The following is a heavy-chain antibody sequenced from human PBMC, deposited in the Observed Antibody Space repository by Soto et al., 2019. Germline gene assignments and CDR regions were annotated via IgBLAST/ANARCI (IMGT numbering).Heavy chain of an antibody. V-gene: IGHV3-33*01. CDR3: ARDSRIALADEGAFDY. CDR2: IWHDGSNK. D-gene: IGHD2-21*01. J-gene: IGHJ4*02. Sequence: QVQLVESGGGVVQPGNSLRLSCAASGVTFNSDGMHWVRQAPGKGPEWVAVIWHDGSNKYYADSVKGRFTISRDNSKSALYLQMNSLRAEDTAVYYCARDSRIALADEGAFDYWGQGTLVTVSS. CDR1: GVTFNSDG.